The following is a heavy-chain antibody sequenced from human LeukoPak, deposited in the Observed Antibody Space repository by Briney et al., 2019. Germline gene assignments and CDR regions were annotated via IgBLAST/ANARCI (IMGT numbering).Heavy chain of an antibody. Sequence: ASVKVSCKASGYTFTSYDINWVRQATGQGLEWMGWMNPNSGNTGYARKFQGRVTMTRNTSISTAYMELSSLRSEDTAVYYCAIRYGSGEKYYYYYMDVWGKGTTVTVSS. CDR2: MNPNSGNT. CDR3: AIRYGSGEKYYYYYMDV. D-gene: IGHD3-10*01. V-gene: IGHV1-8*01. CDR1: GYTFTSYD. J-gene: IGHJ6*03.